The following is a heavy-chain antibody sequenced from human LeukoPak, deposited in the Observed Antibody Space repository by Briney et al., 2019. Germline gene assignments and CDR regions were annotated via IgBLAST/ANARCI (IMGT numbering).Heavy chain of an antibody. CDR2: IIPIFGTA. CDR1: GGTFSSYA. V-gene: IGHV1-69*05. CDR3: ARGLSSTSFYYYYYMDV. D-gene: IGHD2-2*01. J-gene: IGHJ6*03. Sequence: ASVKVSCKASGGTFSSYAISWVRQAPGQGLEWMGGIIPIFGTANYAQKFQGRVTMTTDTSTSTAYMELSSLRSEDTAVYYCARGLSSTSFYYYYYMDVWGKGTTVTVSS.